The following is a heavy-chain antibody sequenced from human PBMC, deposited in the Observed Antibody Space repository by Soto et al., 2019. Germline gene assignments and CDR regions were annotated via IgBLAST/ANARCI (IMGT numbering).Heavy chain of an antibody. D-gene: IGHD3-22*01. J-gene: IGHJ5*02. CDR3: AKDGPPITMIVVVIPGP. Sequence: GGSLRLSCAASGFTFSSYAMSWVRQAPGKGLEWVSAISGSGGSTYYADSVKGRFTISRDNSKNTLYLQMNSLRAEDTAVYYCAKDGPPITMIVVVIPGPWGQGTLVTVSS. V-gene: IGHV3-23*01. CDR2: ISGSGGST. CDR1: GFTFSSYA.